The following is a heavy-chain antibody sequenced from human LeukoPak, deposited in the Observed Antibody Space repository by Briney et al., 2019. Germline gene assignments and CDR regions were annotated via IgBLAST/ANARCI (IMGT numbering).Heavy chain of an antibody. CDR3: ARGSRSAYYDFWSGSPDY. CDR1: GGSFSGYY. D-gene: IGHD3-3*01. J-gene: IGHJ4*02. CDR2: INHSGST. V-gene: IGHV4-34*01. Sequence: SETLSLTCAVYGGSFSGYYWSWIRQPPGKGLEWIGEINHSGSTNYNPSLKSRVTISVDTSKNQFSLKLSSVTAADTAVYYCARGSRSAYYDFWSGSPDYWGQGTLVTVSS.